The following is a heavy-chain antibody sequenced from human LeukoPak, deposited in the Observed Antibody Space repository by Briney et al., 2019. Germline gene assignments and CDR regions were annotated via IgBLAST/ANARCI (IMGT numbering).Heavy chain of an antibody. J-gene: IGHJ4*02. Sequence: SETLSLTCTVSGGSISSYYWSWIRQPPGKGLEWIGYIYYSGSTNYSPSLKSRVTISVDTSKNQFSLKLSSVTAADTAVYYCARVGAAALFDYWGQGTLVTVSS. CDR2: IYYSGST. D-gene: IGHD6-13*01. CDR1: GGSISSYY. V-gene: IGHV4-59*01. CDR3: ARVGAAALFDY.